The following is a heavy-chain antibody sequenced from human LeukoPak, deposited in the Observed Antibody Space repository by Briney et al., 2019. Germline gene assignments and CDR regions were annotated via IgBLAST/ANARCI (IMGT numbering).Heavy chain of an antibody. CDR3: ARGTGFGELSLGYWFDP. CDR1: GYTFTTYD. Sequence: ASVKVSCKASGYTFTTYDINWVRQATGQGLEWMGWMNPNSGNTGDAQKFQGRVTMTRNTSISTAYMELSSLRYEETAVYYCARGTGFGELSLGYWFDPWGQGTLVTVSS. V-gene: IGHV1-8*01. D-gene: IGHD3-10*01. J-gene: IGHJ5*02. CDR2: MNPNSGNT.